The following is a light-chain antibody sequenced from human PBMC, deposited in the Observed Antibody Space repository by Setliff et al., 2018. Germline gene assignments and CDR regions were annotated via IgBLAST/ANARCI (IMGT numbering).Light chain of an antibody. CDR2: DVN. CDR3: ASKTGPGTYV. J-gene: IGLJ1*01. V-gene: IGLV2-14*03. CDR1: FGAYGSAY. Sequence: ALAQPASVSGSPEQSITISCTGEFGAYGSAYVSWYQQHPDKAPKLIIYDVNNRPSGISHRFSGSNSANKASLTISGLQAEDEAEYFCASKTGPGTYVFGTGTKGTVL.